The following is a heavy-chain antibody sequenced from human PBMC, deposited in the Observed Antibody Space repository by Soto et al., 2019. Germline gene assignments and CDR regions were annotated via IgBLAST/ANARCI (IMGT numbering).Heavy chain of an antibody. J-gene: IGHJ6*02. CDR2: IVVGSGNT. CDR3: AAREYYDFWRTGMDV. D-gene: IGHD3-3*01. CDR1: GFTFTSSA. Sequence: ASVKVSCKASGFTFTSSAVQWVRQARGQRLEWIGWIVVGSGNTNYAQKFQERVTITRDMSTSTAYMEPSSLRSEDTAVYYCAAREYYDFWRTGMDVWGQGTTVTVSS. V-gene: IGHV1-58*01.